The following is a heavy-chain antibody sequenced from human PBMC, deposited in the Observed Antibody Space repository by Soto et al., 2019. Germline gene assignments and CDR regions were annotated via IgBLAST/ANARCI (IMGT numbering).Heavy chain of an antibody. Sequence: ASVKVSCKASGYTFTTYDISWVRQAPGQGLEWMGLINPSGGSTTYAQKFQGRVTMTRDTSTSTVYMELSSLRSEDTAVYFCARGSSIRLEWLFGYWGQGTLVTVSS. CDR1: GYTFTTYD. D-gene: IGHD3-3*01. V-gene: IGHV1-46*01. CDR2: INPSGGST. J-gene: IGHJ4*02. CDR3: ARGSSIRLEWLFGY.